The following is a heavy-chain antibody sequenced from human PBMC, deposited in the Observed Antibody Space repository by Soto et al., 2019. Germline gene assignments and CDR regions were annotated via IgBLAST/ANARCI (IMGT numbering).Heavy chain of an antibody. CDR1: GYSLTSYW. V-gene: IGHV5-10-1*01. D-gene: IGHD2-15*01. CDR3: ARHPTAYCSAGSCYSWGVWYYYGMDV. J-gene: IGHJ6*02. CDR2: VDPSDSYT. Sequence: GESLKISCKGSGYSLTSYWISWVRQMPGTVLEWMGRVDPSDSYTNYSPSFQGHVTISADKSISTAHLQWSSLKASDTAMYYCARHPTAYCSAGSCYSWGVWYYYGMDVWGQGTTVTAP.